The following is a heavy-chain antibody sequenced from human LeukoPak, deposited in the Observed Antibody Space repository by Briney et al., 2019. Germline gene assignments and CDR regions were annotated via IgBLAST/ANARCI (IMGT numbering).Heavy chain of an antibody. Sequence: GGSLRLSCVASGFSYSRYIMNWVRQAPGKGLERVSSISISSGSIYYADSVKGRFTISRDNAKNSLYLQMHSLRAEDTAIYYCAKTYYYDSVGYSPFDYWGQGSRVIVSS. CDR2: ISISSGSI. CDR1: GFSYSRYI. V-gene: IGHV3-21*01. CDR3: AKTYYYDSVGYSPFDY. D-gene: IGHD3-22*01. J-gene: IGHJ4*02.